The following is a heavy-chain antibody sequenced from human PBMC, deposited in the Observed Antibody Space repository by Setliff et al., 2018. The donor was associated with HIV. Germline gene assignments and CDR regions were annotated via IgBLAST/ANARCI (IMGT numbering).Heavy chain of an antibody. J-gene: IGHJ6*02. CDR3: AREVYQLLFGMDV. CDR1: GYSFTRYG. Sequence: ASVKVSCKTSGYSFTRYGVSWVRHAPGQGFEWMGWSSGYNDDRKYAQKFQGRVTLTTDRSTSTAYMELTSLRSDDTAVYFCAREVYQLLFGMDVWGQGTTVTVSS. D-gene: IGHD2-2*01. V-gene: IGHV1-18*01. CDR2: SSGYNDDR.